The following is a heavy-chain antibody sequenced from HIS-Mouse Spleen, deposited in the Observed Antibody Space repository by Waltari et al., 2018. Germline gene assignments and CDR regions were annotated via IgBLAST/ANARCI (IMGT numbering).Heavy chain of an antibody. Sequence: QLQLQESGPGLVKPSETLSLTCTVSGGSISSSSYYWGWFRQPPGKGLEWIGSVYYSGRTSSNPSLKSRGTISVDPSKNQFSLKLSSVTAADTAVYYCAREIPYSSSWYDWYFDLWGRGTLVTVSS. CDR3: AREIPYSSSWYDWYFDL. CDR2: VYYSGRT. V-gene: IGHV4-39*07. D-gene: IGHD6-13*01. CDR1: GGSISSSSYY. J-gene: IGHJ2*01.